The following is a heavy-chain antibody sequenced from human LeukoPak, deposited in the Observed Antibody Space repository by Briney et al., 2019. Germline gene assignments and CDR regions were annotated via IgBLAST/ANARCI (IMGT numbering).Heavy chain of an antibody. CDR3: ARAMVVVVPPAM. CDR2: ISYDGSNK. CDR1: GFTFSSYG. Sequence: GGSLRLSCAASGFTFSSYGMHWVRQAPGKGLEWVAVISYDGSNKYYADSVKGRFTISRDNSKNTLYLQMNSLRGEDTAVYYCARAMVVVVPPAMWGQGTLVTVSS. V-gene: IGHV3-30*03. J-gene: IGHJ4*02. D-gene: IGHD2-2*01.